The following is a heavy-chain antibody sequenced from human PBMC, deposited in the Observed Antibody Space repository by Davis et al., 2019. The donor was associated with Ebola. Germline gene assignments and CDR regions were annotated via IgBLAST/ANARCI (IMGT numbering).Heavy chain of an antibody. CDR3: ARGGYYDDSGYSHAAFDI. CDR2: ISSSSSYI. V-gene: IGHV3-21*01. D-gene: IGHD3-22*01. Sequence: GGSLRLSCAASGFTFSSYSMNWVRQAPGKGLEWVSSISSSSSYIYYADSLKGRFTISRDNAKNSLSLQMNSLRAEDTAVYCARGGYYDDSGYSHAAFDIWGQGTMVTVSS. CDR1: GFTFSSYS. J-gene: IGHJ3*02.